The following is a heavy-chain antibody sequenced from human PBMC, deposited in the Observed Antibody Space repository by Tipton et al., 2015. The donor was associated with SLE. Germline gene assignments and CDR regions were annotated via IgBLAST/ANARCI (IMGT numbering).Heavy chain of an antibody. CDR2: FNPDSGAS. CDR1: GYTFTNYY. V-gene: IGHV1-2*02. J-gene: IGHJ5*02. D-gene: IGHD2-15*01. CDR3: ARAGYSASWDGDNWVDP. Sequence: QLVQSGGAVKKPGASVRVSCKASGYTFTNYYIYWVRQAPGQGLEWMGWFNPDSGASNSTQKFQDRVTMTGDTSIATAYMDLSRLKSDDTAVYYCARAGYSASWDGDNWVDPWGQGTLVIVSS.